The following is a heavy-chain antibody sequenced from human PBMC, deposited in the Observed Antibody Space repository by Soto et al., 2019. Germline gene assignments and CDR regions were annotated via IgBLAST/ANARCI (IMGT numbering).Heavy chain of an antibody. D-gene: IGHD3-10*01. J-gene: IGHJ4*02. Sequence: GGSLRLSCAASGFTFSSYAMSWVRQAPGKGLEWVSGISDSGGSTNYADSVKGRFTTSRDNSKNTLYLQMISLRAEDTALYYCASSTSGSYYNPIDFWGQGTLVTVSS. V-gene: IGHV3-23*01. CDR3: ASSTSGSYYNPIDF. CDR2: ISDSGGST. CDR1: GFTFSSYA.